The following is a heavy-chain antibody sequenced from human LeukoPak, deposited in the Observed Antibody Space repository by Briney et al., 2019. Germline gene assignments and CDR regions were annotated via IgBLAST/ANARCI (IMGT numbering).Heavy chain of an antibody. CDR1: GGSFSGYH. CDR2: INHSGRT. Sequence: SETLSLTCAVYGGSFSGYHWSWIRQPPGKGLEWIGEINHSGRTNYNPFLKSRVTISVDTSKNQFSLKLSSVTAADTAVYYCASGGFSNWFDPWGQGTLVTVSS. J-gene: IGHJ5*02. CDR3: ASGGFSNWFDP. V-gene: IGHV4-34*01.